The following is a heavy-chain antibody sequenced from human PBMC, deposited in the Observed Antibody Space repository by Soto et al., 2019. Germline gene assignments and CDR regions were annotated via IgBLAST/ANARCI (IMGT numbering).Heavy chain of an antibody. V-gene: IGHV2-5*02. CDR3: AHRTLPHGFDY. Sequence: QITLNESGPPLVKPTQTLTLTCTFSGFSLSTSGEGVGWIRQPPGKALEWLGVIYWDNDKRYSPSLKSRLTITKDTSKDHVVLTMTNMGPVDTAPYYCAHRTLPHGFDYWGQGTLVTVSS. CDR2: IYWDNDK. CDR1: GFSLSTSGEG. J-gene: IGHJ4*02.